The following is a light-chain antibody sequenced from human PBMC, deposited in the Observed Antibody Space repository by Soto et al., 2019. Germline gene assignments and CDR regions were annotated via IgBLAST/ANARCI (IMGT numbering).Light chain of an antibody. V-gene: IGKV1-5*03. Sequence: DIQMTQSPSMLSAFVGDRVTITCRASQSISSWLAWYQQKPGKAPKLLIYKASSLQRGVPSRFSGSGSGTEFTLSLSSLQPDDFATYSCQQYNSYSSITVGQGTRLEIK. CDR2: KAS. J-gene: IGKJ5*01. CDR1: QSISSW. CDR3: QQYNSYSSIT.